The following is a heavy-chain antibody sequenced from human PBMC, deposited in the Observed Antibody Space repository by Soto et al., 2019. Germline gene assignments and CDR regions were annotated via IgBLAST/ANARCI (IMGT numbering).Heavy chain of an antibody. J-gene: IGHJ4*02. CDR2: IDPRSGNT. V-gene: IGHV1-46*01. CDR3: ARELPHTNYFDY. CDR1: GYTFTTYY. Sequence: VQLVQSGAEVQKPGASVTVSCTASGYTFTTYYMQWMRQAPGQGPERLAMIDPRSGNTNYAQSIQGRVAVTRDTSTNTVYLELSSLRSEDTALYYCARELPHTNYFDYWGQGTPVTVSS. D-gene: IGHD2-15*01.